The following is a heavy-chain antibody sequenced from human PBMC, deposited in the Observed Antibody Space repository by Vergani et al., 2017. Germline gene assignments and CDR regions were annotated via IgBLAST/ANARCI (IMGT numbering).Heavy chain of an antibody. V-gene: IGHV1-46*03. CDR3: ARGLYSVGYIVATEIVFDY. CDR1: GYTFTSYY. D-gene: IGHD5-12*01. J-gene: IGHJ4*02. CDR2: INPSGGST. Sequence: QVQLVQSGAEVKKPGASVKVSCKASGYTFTSYYMHWVRQAPGQGLEWMGIINPSGGSTSYAQKFQGRVTMTRDKSTSTVYMELSSLRSEDTAVYYCARGLYSVGYIVATEIVFDYWGQGTLVTVSS.